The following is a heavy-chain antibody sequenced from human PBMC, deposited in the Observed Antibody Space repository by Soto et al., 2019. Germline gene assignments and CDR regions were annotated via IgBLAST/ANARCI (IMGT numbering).Heavy chain of an antibody. CDR2: IYPGDSDT. D-gene: IGHD3-10*01. J-gene: IGHJ3*02. V-gene: IGHV5-51*01. CDR3: ARPTELLLWFGELRAAFDI. CDR1: GYSFTSYW. Sequence: GESLKISCKGSGYSFTSYWIGWVRQMPGKGLEWMGIIYPGDSDTRYSPSFQGQVTISADKSISTAYLQWSSLKASDTAMYYCARPTELLLWFGELRAAFDIWGQGTMVTVSS.